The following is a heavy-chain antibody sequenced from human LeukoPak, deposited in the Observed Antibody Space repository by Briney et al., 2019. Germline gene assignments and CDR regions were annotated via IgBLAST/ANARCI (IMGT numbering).Heavy chain of an antibody. D-gene: IGHD3-16*01. V-gene: IGHV4-4*07. CDR2: IYTSETT. Sequence: SETLSLTCTVSDGSVSNYFWNWIRQPAGKGLEWIGRIYTSETTTYNPSLKSRVTMSIDTSKNQISLNLSSVTAADTAVYYCARDRALGSWKYYFDYWGQGTLVTVSA. CDR3: ARDRALGSWKYYFDY. J-gene: IGHJ4*02. CDR1: DGSVSNYF.